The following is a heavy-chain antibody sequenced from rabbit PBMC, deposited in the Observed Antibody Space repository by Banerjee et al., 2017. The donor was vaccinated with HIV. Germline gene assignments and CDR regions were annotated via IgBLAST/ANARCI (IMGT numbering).Heavy chain of an antibody. J-gene: IGHJ6*01. CDR3: ARVNATSSGVYYYYGMDL. CDR1: GFSFSSSYY. V-gene: IGHV1S40*01. CDR2: IYGGSGST. Sequence: QSLEESGGGLVQPGASLTLTCTASGFSFSSSYYMSWVRQAPGKGLEWIGIIYGGSGSTDYASWVNGRFTISSHNAQNTLYLQLNSLTAADTATYFCARVNATSSGVYYYYGMDLWGQGTLVTVS. D-gene: IGHD1-1*01.